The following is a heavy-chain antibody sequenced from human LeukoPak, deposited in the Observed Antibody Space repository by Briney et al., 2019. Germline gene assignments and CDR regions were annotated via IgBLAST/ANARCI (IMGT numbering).Heavy chain of an antibody. CDR1: GFTFSSYA. CDR2: ISGSGGST. J-gene: IGHJ4*02. V-gene: IGHV3-23*01. CDR3: AKADHPYSGSYPDY. Sequence: GGSLRLSCAASGFTFSSYAMSWVRQAPGKGLEWVSVISGSGGSTYYADSVKGRFTISRDNSKNTLYLQMNSLRAEDTAVYYCAKADHPYSGSYPDYWGQGTLATVSS. D-gene: IGHD1-26*01.